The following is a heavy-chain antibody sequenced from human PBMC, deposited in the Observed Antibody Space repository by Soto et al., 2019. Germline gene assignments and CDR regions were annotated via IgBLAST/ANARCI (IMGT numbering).Heavy chain of an antibody. V-gene: IGHV4-4*07. CDR2: IYSSGST. CDR1: GGSISGFH. D-gene: IGHD5-18*01. CDR3: AREYSYHFDP. Sequence: NPSETLSLTCTVSGGSISGFHWSWVRQPAGKGLEWIGRIYSSGSTNYNPSLKSRVTMSVDTSKNQFSLRLTSVTAADTAVYYCAREYSYHFDPWGQGTLVTVSS. J-gene: IGHJ5*02.